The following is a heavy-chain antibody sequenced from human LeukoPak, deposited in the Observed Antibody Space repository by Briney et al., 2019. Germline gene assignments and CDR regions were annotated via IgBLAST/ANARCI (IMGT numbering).Heavy chain of an antibody. D-gene: IGHD3-10*01. CDR1: GFIFSNYG. V-gene: IGHV3-48*02. J-gene: IGHJ4*02. Sequence: GGSLRLSCAASGFIFSNYGMNWVRQAPGKGLEWVSYISSSSSSSTIYYADSVKGRFTISRDNAKNSLYLQMNSLRDEDTAVYYCARDLKYYYGSGSLDYWGQGTLVTVSS. CDR3: ARDLKYYYGSGSLDY. CDR2: ISSSSSSSTI.